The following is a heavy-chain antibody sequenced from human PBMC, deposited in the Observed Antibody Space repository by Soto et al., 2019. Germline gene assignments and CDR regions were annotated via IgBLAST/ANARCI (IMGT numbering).Heavy chain of an antibody. J-gene: IGHJ4*02. CDR1: GFTFSSYA. Sequence: EVQLVESGGGLVQPGGSLRLSCAASGFTFSSYAMHWVRQAPGKGLEYVSAISSNGGSTYYANSVKGRFTISRDNSKNTLYLQMGSLRAEDMAVYYCARGGEWREWPPGSWGQGTLVTVSS. V-gene: IGHV3-64*01. CDR2: ISSNGGST. D-gene: IGHD3-3*01. CDR3: ARGGEWREWPPGS.